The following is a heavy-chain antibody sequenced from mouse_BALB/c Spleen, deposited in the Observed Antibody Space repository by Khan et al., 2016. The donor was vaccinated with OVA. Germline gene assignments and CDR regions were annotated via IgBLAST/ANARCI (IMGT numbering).Heavy chain of an antibody. CDR3: TRDRIDY. CDR1: GYTFTTYW. J-gene: IGHJ2*01. CDR2: INPTSGYT. Sequence: VQLQESGAELTKPGASVKMSCKASGYTFTTYWMHWVKQRLGQGLEWIGYINPTSGYTDYNEKLKDRATLSADKSSSTAYMQLSSLTSEESADYYCTRDRIDYWGQGTTLTVSS. V-gene: IGHV1-7*01.